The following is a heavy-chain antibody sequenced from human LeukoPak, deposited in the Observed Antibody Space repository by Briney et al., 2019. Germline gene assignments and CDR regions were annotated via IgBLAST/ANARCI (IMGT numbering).Heavy chain of an antibody. CDR3: VGYSSSWYDY. V-gene: IGHV4-61*01. Sequence: SETLSLTCTVSGGSVSSGSYYWSWIRQPPGKGLEWIGYIYYSGSTNYNPSLKSRVTISVDTSKNQFSLKLSSVTAADTAVYYCVGYSSSWYDYWGQGTLVTVSS. CDR2: IYYSGST. D-gene: IGHD6-13*01. CDR1: GGSVSSGSYY. J-gene: IGHJ4*02.